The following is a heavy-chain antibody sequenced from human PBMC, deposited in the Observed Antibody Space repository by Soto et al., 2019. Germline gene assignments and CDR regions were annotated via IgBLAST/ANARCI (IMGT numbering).Heavy chain of an antibody. V-gene: IGHV5-51*01. Sequence: GESLKISCKGSGYSFTSYWIGGVRQMPGKGLEWMGIISPGDSDTRYSPSFQGEVTISADKSISTAYLQWSSLNASDTAMYYCARPARGYSYGEAMAVWGQGTRFTVSS. D-gene: IGHD5-18*01. CDR1: GYSFTSYW. J-gene: IGHJ6*02. CDR3: ARPARGYSYGEAMAV. CDR2: ISPGDSDT.